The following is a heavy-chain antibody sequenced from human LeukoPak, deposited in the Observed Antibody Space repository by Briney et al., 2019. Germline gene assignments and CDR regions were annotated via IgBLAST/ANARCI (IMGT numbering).Heavy chain of an antibody. Sequence: ASVKVSCKASGYTFTSYDINWVRQATGQGLEWMGWINPNSGGTNYAQKFQGRVTMTRDTSISTAYMELSRLRSDDTAVYYCARVLWLGTPYFDYWGQGTLVTVSS. V-gene: IGHV1-2*02. D-gene: IGHD3-10*01. J-gene: IGHJ4*02. CDR1: GYTFTSYD. CDR3: ARVLWLGTPYFDY. CDR2: INPNSGGT.